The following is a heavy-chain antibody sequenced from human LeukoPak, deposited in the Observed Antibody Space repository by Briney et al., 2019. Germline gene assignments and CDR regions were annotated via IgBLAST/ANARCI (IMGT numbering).Heavy chain of an antibody. J-gene: IGHJ4*02. CDR3: ARGTRTYYDILTGYWSSYYFDY. CDR1: GGSFSGYY. V-gene: IGHV4-34*01. D-gene: IGHD3-9*01. Sequence: SETLSLTCAVYGGSFSGYYWSWIRQPPGKGLEWIGEINHSGSTNYDPSLKSRVTISVDTSKNQFSLKLSSVTAADTAVYYCARGTRTYYDILTGYWSSYYFDYWGQGTLVTVSS. CDR2: INHSGST.